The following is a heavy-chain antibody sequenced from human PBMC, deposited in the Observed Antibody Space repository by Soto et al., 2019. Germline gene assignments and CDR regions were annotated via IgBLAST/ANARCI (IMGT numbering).Heavy chain of an antibody. V-gene: IGHV3-30-3*01. Sequence: QVQLVESGGGVVQPGRSLRLSCAASGFTFSSYAMHWVRQAPGKGLEWAAVISYDGSNTYYADSVKGRFTISRDNSKNTLYLQMNSLRAEDTAVYYCARDADGDSVAIDYWGQGTLVTVSS. CDR1: GFTFSSYA. D-gene: IGHD4-17*01. J-gene: IGHJ4*02. CDR3: ARDADGDSVAIDY. CDR2: ISYDGSNT.